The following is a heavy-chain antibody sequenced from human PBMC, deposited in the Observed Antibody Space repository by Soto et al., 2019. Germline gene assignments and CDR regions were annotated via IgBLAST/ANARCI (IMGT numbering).Heavy chain of an antibody. CDR3: ARDQVGWCSGGSCYPFDY. V-gene: IGHV1-18*01. CDR2: ISAYNGNT. D-gene: IGHD2-15*01. CDR1: CYTFSKYG. Sequence: GAPGNVSWKASCYTFSKYGISWGGPASGKRVEWMGWISAYNGNTNYAQKLQGRVTMTTDTSTSTAYMELRSLRSDDTAVYYCARDQVGWCSGGSCYPFDYWGQGTLVTVSS. J-gene: IGHJ4*02.